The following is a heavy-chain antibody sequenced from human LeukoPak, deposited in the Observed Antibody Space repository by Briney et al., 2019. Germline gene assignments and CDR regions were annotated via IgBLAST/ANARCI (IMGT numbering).Heavy chain of an antibody. Sequence: ASVKVSCKASGYTFTGYYMHRVRQAPGQGLEWMGWINPNSGGTNYAQKFQGRVTMTRDTSISTAYMELSRLRSDDTAVYYCARDTNSYDAFDIWGQGTMVTVSS. D-gene: IGHD5-18*01. V-gene: IGHV1-2*02. CDR2: INPNSGGT. CDR1: GYTFTGYY. J-gene: IGHJ3*02. CDR3: ARDTNSYDAFDI.